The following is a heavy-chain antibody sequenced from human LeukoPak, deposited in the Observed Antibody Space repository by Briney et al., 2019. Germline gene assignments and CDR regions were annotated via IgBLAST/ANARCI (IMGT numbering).Heavy chain of an antibody. D-gene: IGHD3-22*01. CDR1: GYTFTSYG. CDR3: ARDLVTSLYYYDSSGYTPHRRPPPTEYYMDV. Sequence: ASVKVSCKASGYTFTSYGISWVRQAPGQGLEWMGWISAYNGNTNYAQKLQGRVTMTTDTSTSTAYMELRSLRSDDTAVSYCARDLVTSLYYYDSSGYTPHRRPPPTEYYMDVWGKGTTVTVSS. J-gene: IGHJ6*03. CDR2: ISAYNGNT. V-gene: IGHV1-18*01.